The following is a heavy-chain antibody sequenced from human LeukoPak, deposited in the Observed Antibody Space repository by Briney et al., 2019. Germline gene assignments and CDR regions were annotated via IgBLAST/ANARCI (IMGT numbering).Heavy chain of an antibody. Sequence: GGSLRLSCAASGFTVSSNYMSWVRQAPGKGLEWVSVIYSGGSTYYSDSVKGRFTISRDNSENTLYLQMNSLRAEDTAVYYCARGDTMPYSSGWYYYFQHWGQGTLVTVSS. J-gene: IGHJ1*01. D-gene: IGHD6-19*01. CDR3: ARGDTMPYSSGWYYYFQH. CDR1: GFTVSSNY. CDR2: IYSGGST. V-gene: IGHV3-53*01.